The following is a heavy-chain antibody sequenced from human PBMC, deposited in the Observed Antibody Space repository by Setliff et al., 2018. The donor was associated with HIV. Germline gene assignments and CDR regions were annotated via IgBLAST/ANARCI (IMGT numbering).Heavy chain of an antibody. CDR2: ISGSGSAM. CDR3: AKMHTAMDPDTFDI. Sequence: PGGSLRLSCETSGFTFSTYSMNWVRQAPGKGLEWVSYISGSGSAMYYADSVEGRFTISRDNSKNTLYLQMNSLRSEDTAVYFCAKMHTAMDPDTFDIWGQGTMVTVSS. CDR1: GFTFSTYS. V-gene: IGHV3-48*01. D-gene: IGHD5-18*01. J-gene: IGHJ3*02.